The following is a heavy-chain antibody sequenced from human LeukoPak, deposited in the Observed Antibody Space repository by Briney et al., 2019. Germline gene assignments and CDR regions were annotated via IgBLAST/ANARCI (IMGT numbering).Heavy chain of an antibody. V-gene: IGHV3-30*18. D-gene: IGHD3-22*01. CDR2: TSFDGSYK. Sequence: GGSLRLSCAASGFTLSSYGMHWVRQAPGKGLEWVAMTSFDGSYKNYADSVKGRFTISRDNSKNRLYLQMNSLRAGDTAVYYCAKEFSGYLASFEYWGQGTLVTVSS. J-gene: IGHJ4*02. CDR1: GFTLSSYG. CDR3: AKEFSGYLASFEY.